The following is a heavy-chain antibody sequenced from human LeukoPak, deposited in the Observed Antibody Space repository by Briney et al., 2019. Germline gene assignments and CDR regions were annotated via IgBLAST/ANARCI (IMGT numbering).Heavy chain of an antibody. CDR1: GFTFSHYG. CDR2: IWSDGSNK. D-gene: IGHD4-11*01. V-gene: IGHV3-33*06. CDR3: AKYAQRGFDYSNSLEY. J-gene: IGHJ4*02. Sequence: GGSLRLSCAASGFTFSHYGLHWVRQAPGKGLEWVAVIWSDGSNKYYADSVKGRFTISRDDSKKTLYLQMSSLRGEDTAVYYCAKYAQRGFDYSNSLEYWGQGTLVTVSS.